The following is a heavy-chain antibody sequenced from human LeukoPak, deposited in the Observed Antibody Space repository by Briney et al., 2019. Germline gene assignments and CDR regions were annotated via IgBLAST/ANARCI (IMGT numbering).Heavy chain of an antibody. Sequence: ASETLSLTCTVSGGSISSSSYYWAWIRQPPGKGLEWIGSIHYSGSTYYNPSLQSRVTISIDTSKNQFSLKLRFVTAADTAVYYCARVRCSGGSCPYYYYYYYMDVWGKGTTVTVSS. CDR2: IHYSGST. J-gene: IGHJ6*03. V-gene: IGHV4-39*07. CDR1: GGSISSSSYY. CDR3: ARVRCSGGSCPYYYYYYYMDV. D-gene: IGHD2-15*01.